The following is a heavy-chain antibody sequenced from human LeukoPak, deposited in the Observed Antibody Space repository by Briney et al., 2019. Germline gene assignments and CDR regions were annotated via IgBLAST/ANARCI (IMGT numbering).Heavy chain of an antibody. D-gene: IGHD3-22*01. Sequence: SETLSLTCSVSGGPISSGAYYWAWIRQPPGKGPEWSGSIYYSGNTYYNPSLKSRLTISLDMSRNQFSLKLTSVTAADTAVYYCARGSPNNSGYSPSCFAPWGQGTLVTVSS. V-gene: IGHV4-39*07. CDR1: GGPISSGAYY. CDR2: IYYSGNT. J-gene: IGHJ5*02. CDR3: ARGSPNNSGYSPSCFAP.